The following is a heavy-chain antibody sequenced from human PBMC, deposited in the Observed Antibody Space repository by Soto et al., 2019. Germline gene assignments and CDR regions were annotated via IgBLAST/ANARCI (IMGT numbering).Heavy chain of an antibody. CDR3: ARKNVLAATLDY. D-gene: IGHD2-15*01. V-gene: IGHV4-30-4*01. CDR1: GGSISSDDDY. CDR2: IYYSGST. J-gene: IGHJ4*02. Sequence: QVQLQESGPGLVKPSQTLSLTCTVSGGSISSDDDYWSWIRQPPVKGLEWIGYIYYSGSTYYNPSLESRIAISVDTSKNQFSLKLSSVTAADTAVYYCARKNVLAATLDYWGQGTLGTVSS.